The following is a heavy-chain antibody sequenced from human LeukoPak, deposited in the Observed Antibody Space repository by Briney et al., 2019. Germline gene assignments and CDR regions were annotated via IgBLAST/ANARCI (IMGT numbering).Heavy chain of an antibody. CDR1: GFTFSGHW. J-gene: IGHJ4*02. CDR3: TRDRSRAEDD. V-gene: IGHV3-7*01. D-gene: IGHD1-14*01. Sequence: PGGSLRLYCAASGFTFSGHWMRCGRQAPGKGLEWVANINQGGSDKYYVDSVKGRFTISRDNANNLLYLQMNSLRGEDTAVYYCTRDRSRAEDDWGQGTLVTVSS. CDR2: INQGGSDK.